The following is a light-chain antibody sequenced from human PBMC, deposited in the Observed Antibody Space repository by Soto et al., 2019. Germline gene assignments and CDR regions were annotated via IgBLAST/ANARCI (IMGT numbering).Light chain of an antibody. V-gene: IGKV3-20*01. CDR3: QHYAGGSRIT. CDR2: GAS. J-gene: IGKJ5*01. CDR1: QSVSSY. Sequence: EIVLTQSPATLSLSPGDTATLSCGASQSVSSYLAWYQQKPGQAPRLLISGASSRATGIPDRFSGSGFGADFTLTISRLEPEDFALYYCQHYAGGSRITFGQGTRLEIK.